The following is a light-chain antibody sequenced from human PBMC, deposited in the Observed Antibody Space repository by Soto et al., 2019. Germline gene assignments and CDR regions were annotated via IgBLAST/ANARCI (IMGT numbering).Light chain of an antibody. CDR3: QQSYSTPRT. J-gene: IGKJ2*01. CDR2: AAS. V-gene: IGKV1-39*01. Sequence: DLQMTQSPSSLSTSVGDRVTITCRASQSISSYLNWYQQKPGKAPKLLIYAASVLQSGVPSRFRGSGSGTDFTLTISSLQPEDFATYYCQQSYSTPRTFGQGTKLQLK. CDR1: QSISSY.